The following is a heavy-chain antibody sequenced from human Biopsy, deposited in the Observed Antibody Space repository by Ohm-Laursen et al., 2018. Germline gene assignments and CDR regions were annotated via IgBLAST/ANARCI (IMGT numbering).Heavy chain of an antibody. CDR2: ISHGGNDD. V-gene: IGHV3-30*18. CDR1: GFTLSDG. D-gene: IGHD4-17*01. J-gene: IGHJ6*02. CDR3: AKDRWERNLHYGGGVDL. Sequence: SLRLSCSATGFTLSDGMTWVRQAPGKGLEWVALISHGGNDDYYADSVEGRFTVSRDNSKNTVVLQMNSLRPEDTALYYCAKDRWERNLHYGGGVDLWGQGTTVTVSS.